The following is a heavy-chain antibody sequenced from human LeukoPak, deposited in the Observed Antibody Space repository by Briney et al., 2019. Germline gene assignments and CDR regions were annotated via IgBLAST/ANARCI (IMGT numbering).Heavy chain of an antibody. CDR3: ARKLRFAGNWFDP. D-gene: IGHD3-10*01. CDR2: IIPISGTT. J-gene: IGHJ5*02. Sequence: SVKASCKASGSTFSSYAITWVRQAPGQGLEWMGKIIPISGTTNYAQKFKGRVTFTADESTSTAYMELSSLRYEDPALYYCARKLRFAGNWFDPWGQGPLVTVSS. CDR1: GSTFSSYA. V-gene: IGHV1-69*13.